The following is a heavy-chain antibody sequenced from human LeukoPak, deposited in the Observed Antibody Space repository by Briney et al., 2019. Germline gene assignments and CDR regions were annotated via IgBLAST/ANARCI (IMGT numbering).Heavy chain of an antibody. Sequence: ASVKVSCKVSGYTFTDYYMHWVQQAPGKGLEWMGLVDPEDGETIYAEKFQGRVTITADTSTDTAYMELSSLRPEDTAVYYCATVVGSQDYYYYGMDVWGQGTTVTVSS. J-gene: IGHJ6*02. D-gene: IGHD1-26*01. V-gene: IGHV1-69-2*01. CDR1: GYTFTDYY. CDR2: VDPEDGET. CDR3: ATVVGSQDYYYYGMDV.